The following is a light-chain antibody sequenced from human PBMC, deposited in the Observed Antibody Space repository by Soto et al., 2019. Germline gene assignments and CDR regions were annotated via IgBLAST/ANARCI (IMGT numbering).Light chain of an antibody. CDR1: QDISNY. CDR2: DAS. Sequence: DIHITHSPSSLSSSVLYIFSITCQASQDISNYLNWYQQKPGKAPKLLIYDASNLETGVPSRFSGSGSGTDFTFTISSLQPEDIATYYCQQYDNLPITFGQGTRLEIK. V-gene: IGKV1-33*01. CDR3: QQYDNLPIT. J-gene: IGKJ5*01.